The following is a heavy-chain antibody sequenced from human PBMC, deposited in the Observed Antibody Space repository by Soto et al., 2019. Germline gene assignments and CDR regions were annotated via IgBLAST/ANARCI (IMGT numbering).Heavy chain of an antibody. CDR2: IKSKTDGGTT. CDR1: GFTFSNAW. V-gene: IGHV3-15*07. CDR3: TTVTPVTAMAPPYYYYYGMDV. J-gene: IGHJ6*02. Sequence: GGSLRLSCAASGFTFSNAWMNWVRQAPGKGLEWVGRIKSKTDGGTTDYAAPGKGRFTISRDDSKNTLYLQMNSLKTEDTSVYYCTTVTPVTAMAPPYYYYYGMDVWGQGTTVTVSS. D-gene: IGHD5-18*01.